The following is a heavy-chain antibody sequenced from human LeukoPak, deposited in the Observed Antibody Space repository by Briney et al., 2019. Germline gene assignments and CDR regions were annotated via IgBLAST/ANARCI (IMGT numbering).Heavy chain of an antibody. V-gene: IGHV5-10-1*01. J-gene: IGHJ6*04. CDR1: GYSFTSYW. CDR3: ARFLGPSYGMDV. CDR2: IDPSDSYT. D-gene: IGHD7-27*01. Sequence: GESLRISCKGSGYSFTSYWINWVRQMPGKDLEWMGRIDPSDSYTNYSPSFQGHVTISADKSISTAYLQWSSLKASDTAMYYCARFLGPSYGMDVRGKGTTVTVSS.